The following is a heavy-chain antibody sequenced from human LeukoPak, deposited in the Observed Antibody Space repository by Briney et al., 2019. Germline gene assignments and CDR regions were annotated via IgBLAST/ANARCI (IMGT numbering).Heavy chain of an antibody. J-gene: IGHJ4*02. V-gene: IGHV1-8*01. Sequence: ASVKVSCKASGYTFTSYDINWVRQATGQGLEWMGWMNPNSGNTGYAQKFQGRVTMTRNTSISTAYMELSSLRSEDTAVYYCARAPPYSSSPGNDYWGQGTLVTVST. CDR1: GYTFTSYD. D-gene: IGHD6-6*01. CDR2: MNPNSGNT. CDR3: ARAPPYSSSPGNDY.